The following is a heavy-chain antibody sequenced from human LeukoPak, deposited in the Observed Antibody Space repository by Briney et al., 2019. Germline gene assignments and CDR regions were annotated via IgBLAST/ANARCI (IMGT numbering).Heavy chain of an antibody. CDR2: INPNSGGT. CDR1: GYTFTGYY. CDR3: ARGEGGYSGYPEDY. J-gene: IGHJ4*02. D-gene: IGHD5-12*01. V-gene: IGHV1-2*02. Sequence: WASVKVSCKASGYTFTGYYMHWVRQAPGQGLEWMGWINPNSGGTNYAQKFQGRVTMTRDTSISTAYMELSRLRSDDTAVYYCARGEGGYSGYPEDYWGQGTLVTVSS.